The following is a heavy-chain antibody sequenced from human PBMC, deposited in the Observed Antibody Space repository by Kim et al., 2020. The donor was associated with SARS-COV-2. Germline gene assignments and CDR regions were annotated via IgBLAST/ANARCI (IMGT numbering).Heavy chain of an antibody. CDR1: GYTFTSYG. CDR3: ARARGGSGYFVAGYSTLPTQYYFDY. CDR2: ISAYNGNT. J-gene: IGHJ4*02. D-gene: IGHD3-22*01. V-gene: IGHV1-18*04. Sequence: ASVKVSCKASGYTFTSYGISWVRQAPGQGLEWMGWISAYNGNTNYAQKLQGRVTMTTDTSTSTAYMELRNLRSDDTAVYYCARARGGSGYFVAGYSTLPTQYYFDYWGQGTLVTVSS.